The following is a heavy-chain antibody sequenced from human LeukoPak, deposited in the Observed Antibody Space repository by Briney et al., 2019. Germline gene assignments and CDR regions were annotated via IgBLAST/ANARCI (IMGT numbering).Heavy chain of an antibody. D-gene: IGHD6-19*01. V-gene: IGHV3-74*01. Sequence: PGGSVRLSCAASGFTFSSYWMHWVRQAPGKGLVWVSRINSDGSSTSYADSVKGRFTISRDNAKNTPYLQMNSLRAEDTAVYYCAADSSGWYGGDYYYMDVWGKGTTVTVSS. CDR1: GFTFSSYW. J-gene: IGHJ6*03. CDR3: AADSSGWYGGDYYYMDV. CDR2: INSDGSST.